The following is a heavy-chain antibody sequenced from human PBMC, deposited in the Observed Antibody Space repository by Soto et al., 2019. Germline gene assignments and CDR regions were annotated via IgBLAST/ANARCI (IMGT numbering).Heavy chain of an antibody. D-gene: IGHD3-9*01. V-gene: IGHV4-38-2*01. CDR3: ARAGILTGYSTMYRGAFDI. Sequence: SETLSLTCAVSGYSISSCYYWGLIRQPPVKVLEWIGSIYHSGSTYYNPSLKSRVTISVDTSKNQFSLKLSSVTAADTAVYYCARAGILTGYSTMYRGAFDIWGQGTMVTVSS. CDR2: IYHSGST. J-gene: IGHJ3*02. CDR1: GYSISSCYY.